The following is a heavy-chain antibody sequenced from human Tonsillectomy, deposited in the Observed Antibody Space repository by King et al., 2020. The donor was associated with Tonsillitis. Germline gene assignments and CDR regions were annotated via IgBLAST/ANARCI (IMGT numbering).Heavy chain of an antibody. CDR2: ISWNSGSI. CDR3: AKDTGPMATTLFDY. V-gene: IGHV3-9*01. J-gene: IGHJ4*02. D-gene: IGHD5-24*01. Sequence: QLVQSGGGLVQPGRSLRLSCAASGFTFDDYAMHWVRQAPGKGLEWVSGISWNSGSIGYADSVKGRFTISRDNAKNSLYLQMNSLGAEDKALYYCAKDTGPMATTLFDYWGQGTLVTVSS. CDR1: GFTFDDYA.